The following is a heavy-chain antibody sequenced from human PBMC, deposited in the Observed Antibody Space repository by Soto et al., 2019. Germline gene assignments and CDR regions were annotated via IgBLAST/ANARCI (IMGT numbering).Heavy chain of an antibody. V-gene: IGHV4-61*01. Sequence: SETLSLTCTVSGGSVSSGSDYWNLIRQPPGKGLEWIGYSSYSGSTNYNPSLKSRVTISVDPSKNQFSLKLSAVTAADTAVYYCAREGITMIGYGMDVWGQGTTFTVSS. J-gene: IGHJ6*02. CDR1: GGSVSSGSDY. CDR3: AREGITMIGYGMDV. D-gene: IGHD3-22*01. CDR2: SSYSGST.